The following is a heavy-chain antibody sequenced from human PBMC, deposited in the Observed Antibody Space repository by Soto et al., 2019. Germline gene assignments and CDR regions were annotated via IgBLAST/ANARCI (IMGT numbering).Heavy chain of an antibody. Sequence: PGESLRLSYAASGFTFSIFGMHWVRQAPGKGLEWVAIISYDGSKKYYADSVKGRFTISRDNSKNTLFLEMNSLRAEDTALYYSAKVVPGNFPQLFEYWGQGIQVTVSS. V-gene: IGHV3-30*18. D-gene: IGHD3-10*01. CDR2: ISYDGSKK. CDR1: GFTFSIFG. CDR3: AKVVPGNFPQLFEY. J-gene: IGHJ4*02.